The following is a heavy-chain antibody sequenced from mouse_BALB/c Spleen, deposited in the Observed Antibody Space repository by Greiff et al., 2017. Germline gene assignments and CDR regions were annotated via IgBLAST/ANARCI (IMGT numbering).Heavy chain of an antibody. CDR3: AKLGPSAWFAY. Sequence: VQLQQSAAELARPGASVKMSCKASGYTFTSYTMHWVKQRPGQGLEWIGYINPSSGYTEYNQKFKDKTTLTADKSSSTAYMQLSSLTSEDSAVYYCAKLGPSAWFAYWGQGTLVTVSA. J-gene: IGHJ3*01. D-gene: IGHD4-1*01. CDR2: INPSSGYT. CDR1: GYTFTSYT. V-gene: IGHV1-4*02.